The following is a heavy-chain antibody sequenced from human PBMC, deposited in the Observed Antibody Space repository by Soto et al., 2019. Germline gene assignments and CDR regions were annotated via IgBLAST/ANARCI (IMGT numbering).Heavy chain of an antibody. Sequence: SETLSLTCAVSGGSITSRNWWSWVRQPPGKGLEWIGEIYQSGTTYYNPSLKSRVTMSIDTSKNQFSLRLSSVTAADTAVYYCARDPLGYCSSGSCPGLDYWGRGTLVTVSS. D-gene: IGHD2-15*01. CDR1: GGSITSRNW. CDR3: ARDPLGYCSSGSCPGLDY. J-gene: IGHJ4*02. V-gene: IGHV4-4*02. CDR2: IYQSGTT.